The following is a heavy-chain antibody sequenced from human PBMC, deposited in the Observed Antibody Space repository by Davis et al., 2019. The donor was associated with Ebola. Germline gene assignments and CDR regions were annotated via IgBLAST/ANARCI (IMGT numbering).Heavy chain of an antibody. V-gene: IGHV1-69*04. Sequence: SVKVSCKASGGTFSSYAISWVRQAPGQGLEWMGRIIPILGIANYAQKFQGRVTITADKSASTAYMELSSLRSEDTAVYYCARVFSMIVVAYPDYWGQGTLVTVSS. CDR2: IIPILGIA. CDR1: GGTFSSYA. D-gene: IGHD3-22*01. J-gene: IGHJ4*02. CDR3: ARVFSMIVVAYPDY.